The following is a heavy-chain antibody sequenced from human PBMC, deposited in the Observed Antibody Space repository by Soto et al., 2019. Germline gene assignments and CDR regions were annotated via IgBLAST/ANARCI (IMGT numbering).Heavy chain of an antibody. CDR3: AREGIDLAAHRYYYYYGMDV. Sequence: SQTLSLTCAISGDSVSSNSAAWNWIRQSPSRGLEWLGRTYYRSKWYNDYAVSVKSRITINPDTSKNQFSLQLNSVTPEDTAVYYCAREGIDLAAHRYYYYYGMDVWGQGTTVTVSS. CDR2: TYYRSKWYN. V-gene: IGHV6-1*01. D-gene: IGHD6-6*01. CDR1: GDSVSSNSAA. J-gene: IGHJ6*02.